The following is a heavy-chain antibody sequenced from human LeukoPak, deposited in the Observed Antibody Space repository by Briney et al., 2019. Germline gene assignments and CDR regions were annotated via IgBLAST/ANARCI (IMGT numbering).Heavy chain of an antibody. CDR1: GGTFSSYA. D-gene: IGHD3-10*01. CDR3: AGFGEFFNNYYYYGMDV. CDR2: IIPIFGTA. Sequence: GASVKVSCKASGGTFSSYAISWVRQAPGQGLEWMGGIIPIFGTANYAQKFQGRVTITADESTSTAYMELSSLRSEDTAVYYCAGFGEFFNNYYYYGMDVWGQGTTVTVSS. J-gene: IGHJ6*02. V-gene: IGHV1-69*13.